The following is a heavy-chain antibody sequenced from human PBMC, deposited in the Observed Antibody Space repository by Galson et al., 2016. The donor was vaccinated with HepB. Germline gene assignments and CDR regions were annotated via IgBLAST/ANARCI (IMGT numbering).Heavy chain of an antibody. CDR3: ARVSPRYCSLTSCLRYSNYHYFDF. V-gene: IGHV1-69*06. CDR2: LLPLYGTT. J-gene: IGHJ4*02. D-gene: IGHD2-2*01. CDR1: GDTFTTYT. Sequence: QSGAEVKKPGASVKVSCKASGDTFTTYTVSWVRQAPGQGLEWMGGLLPLYGTTIYAQKFQGRLTISADKSTNTAYMELSSLRSEDTALYYCARVSPRYCSLTSCLRYSNYHYFDFWGQGTLVAVSS.